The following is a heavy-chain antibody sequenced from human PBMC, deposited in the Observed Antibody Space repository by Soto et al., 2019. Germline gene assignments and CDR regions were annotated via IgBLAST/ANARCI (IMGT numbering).Heavy chain of an antibody. Sequence: PGESLKISCAASGFTFRNYAMSWVRQAPGKGLEWVSTISVSDAGTSYADSVKGRFTISRDNSKNTLYLQMNSLRAEDTAVYYCAKDAPGSGWLSDYWGQGARVTVSS. V-gene: IGHV3-23*01. CDR3: AKDAPGSGWLSDY. D-gene: IGHD3-22*01. CDR2: ISVSDAGT. CDR1: GFTFRNYA. J-gene: IGHJ4*02.